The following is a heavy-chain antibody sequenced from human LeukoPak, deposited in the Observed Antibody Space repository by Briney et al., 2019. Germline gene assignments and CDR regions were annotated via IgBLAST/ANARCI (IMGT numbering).Heavy chain of an antibody. V-gene: IGHV4-4*07. CDR3: ARERGSSGYTDY. CDR2: IYTSGST. CDR1: GGSISSYY. J-gene: IGHJ4*02. D-gene: IGHD3-16*01. Sequence: SETLSLTCTVSGGSISSYYWSWIRQPAGKGLEWIGCIYTSGSTNYNPSLKSRVTMSVDTSKNQFSLKLCSVTAADTAVYYCARERGSSGYTDYWGQGTLVTVSS.